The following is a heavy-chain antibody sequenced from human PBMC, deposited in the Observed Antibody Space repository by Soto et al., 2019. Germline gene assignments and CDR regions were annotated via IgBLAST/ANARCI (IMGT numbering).Heavy chain of an antibody. CDR1: GFTFSSYG. V-gene: IGHV3-33*01. Sequence: SLRLSCAAPGFTFSSYGMHWVRQAPGKGLEWVAVIWYDGSNKYYADSVKGRFTISRDNSKNTLYLQMNSLRAEDTAVYYCAREGFGELPTHYYYYGMDVWGQGTTVTVSS. J-gene: IGHJ6*02. CDR3: AREGFGELPTHYYYYGMDV. D-gene: IGHD3-10*01. CDR2: IWYDGSNK.